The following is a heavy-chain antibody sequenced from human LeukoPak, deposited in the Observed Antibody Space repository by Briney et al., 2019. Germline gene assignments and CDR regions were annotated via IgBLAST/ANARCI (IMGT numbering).Heavy chain of an antibody. CDR3: ARESDLLVVPAAIRVFDS. CDR1: GFTVSSNY. D-gene: IGHD2-2*02. Sequence: GGSLRLSCAASGFTVSSNYMSWVRQAPGKGLEGVSVIYSGGSTYYADSVKGRFTISRDNSKNTLYLQMNSLRAEDTAVYYCARESDLLVVPAAIRVFDSWGQGTLVTVSS. CDR2: IYSGGST. V-gene: IGHV3-53*01. J-gene: IGHJ4*02.